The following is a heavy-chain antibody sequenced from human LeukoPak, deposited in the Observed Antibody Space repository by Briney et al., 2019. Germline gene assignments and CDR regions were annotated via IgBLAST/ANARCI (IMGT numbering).Heavy chain of an antibody. V-gene: IGHV3-21*01. Sequence: GGSLRLSCAASGFTFSSYSMNWVRQAPGKELEWVSSISSSSSYIYYADSVKGRFTISRDNAKNSLYLQMNSLRAEDTAVYYCARYGRSYYGDYWGQGTLVTVSS. J-gene: IGHJ4*02. D-gene: IGHD1-26*01. CDR1: GFTFSSYS. CDR2: ISSSSSYI. CDR3: ARYGRSYYGDY.